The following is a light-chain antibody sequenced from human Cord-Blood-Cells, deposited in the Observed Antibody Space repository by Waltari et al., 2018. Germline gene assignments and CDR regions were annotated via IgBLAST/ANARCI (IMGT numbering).Light chain of an antibody. J-gene: IGLJ2*01. CDR3: CSYAGSSTLV. CDR2: EGS. CDR1: SSDVACYNL. Sequence: QSALTQPASVSGSPGQSITLSCPGTSSDVACYNLVSCYQQHPGKAPKLMIYEGSKRPSGVSNRFSGSKSGNTASLTISGLQAEDEADYYCCSYAGSSTLVFGGGTKLTVL. V-gene: IGLV2-23*01.